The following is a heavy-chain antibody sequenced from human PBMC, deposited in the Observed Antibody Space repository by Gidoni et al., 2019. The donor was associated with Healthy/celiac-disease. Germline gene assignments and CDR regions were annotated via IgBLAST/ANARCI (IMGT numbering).Heavy chain of an antibody. CDR3: ARQRAIVLMVYASSYWYFDL. Sequence: EVQLVESGGGLVQPGGSLRLSCAASGFTFNNYWMSWVRQAPGKGLEWVANIKQDVSEKYYVDSVKGRFTISRDNAKNSLYLQMNSLRAEDTAVYYCARQRAIVLMVYASSYWYFDLWGRGTLVTVSS. CDR1: GFTFNNYW. D-gene: IGHD2-8*01. V-gene: IGHV3-7*01. J-gene: IGHJ2*01. CDR2: IKQDVSEK.